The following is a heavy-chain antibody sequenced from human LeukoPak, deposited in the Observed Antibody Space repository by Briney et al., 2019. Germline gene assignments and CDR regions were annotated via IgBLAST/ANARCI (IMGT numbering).Heavy chain of an antibody. J-gene: IGHJ6*02. CDR2: IDPSDSYT. CDR1: GYSFTSYW. D-gene: IGHD3-3*01. CDR3: ARHHDFPPGMDV. V-gene: IGHV5-10-1*01. Sequence: GESLKISCKGSGYSFTSYWISWVRQMPGKGLEWMGRIDPSDSYTNYSPSFQGHVTISADKSISAAYLQWSSLKASDTAMYYCARHHDFPPGMDVWGQGTTVTVSS.